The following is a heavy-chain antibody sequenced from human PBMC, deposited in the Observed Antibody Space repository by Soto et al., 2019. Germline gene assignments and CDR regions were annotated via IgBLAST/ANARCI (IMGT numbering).Heavy chain of an antibody. CDR2: IYYSGST. V-gene: IGHV4-59*08. J-gene: IGHJ4*02. D-gene: IGHD6-19*01. Sequence: QVQLQESGPGLVKPSETLSLICTVSGGSISGYYWTWIRQPPGKGLEWIGYIYYSGSTNYNPSLKRRVTISEDTSRSQFSLKLSSVTAADSAVYYCARLGYSSGGYDYWGQGTLVTVSS. CDR3: ARLGYSSGGYDY. CDR1: GGSISGYY.